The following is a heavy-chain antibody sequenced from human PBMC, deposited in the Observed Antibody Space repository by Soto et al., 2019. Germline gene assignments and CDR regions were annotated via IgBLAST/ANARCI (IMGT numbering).Heavy chain of an antibody. Sequence: QVQLVQSGAEVKMPGSSVRVSCKASGGSFSKYGISWVRQAPGQGLEWMGGIIPMFGIGNYAEKFLGRVTITADASTSTSHMELSSLRSEDTAVYFCARGYREYYSYDMDVWGQGTTLTVSS. V-gene: IGHV1-69*01. CDR3: ARGYREYYSYDMDV. D-gene: IGHD1-26*01. CDR1: GGSFSKYG. J-gene: IGHJ6*02. CDR2: IIPMFGIG.